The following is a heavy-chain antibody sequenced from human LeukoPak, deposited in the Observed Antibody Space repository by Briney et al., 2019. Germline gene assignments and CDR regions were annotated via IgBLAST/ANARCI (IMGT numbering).Heavy chain of an antibody. J-gene: IGHJ4*02. CDR1: GFTFSSYA. CDR3: AILPMVRGVILDY. D-gene: IGHD3-10*01. V-gene: IGHV3-23*01. Sequence: PGGSLRLSCAASGFTFSSYAMSWVRQAPGKGLEWVSAISGSGGSTYYADSVKGRFTISRDNAKNSLYLQMNSLRAEDTAVYYCAILPMVRGVILDYWGQGTLVTVSS. CDR2: ISGSGGST.